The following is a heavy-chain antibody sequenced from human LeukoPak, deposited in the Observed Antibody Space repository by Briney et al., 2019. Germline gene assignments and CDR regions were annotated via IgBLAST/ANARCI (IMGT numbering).Heavy chain of an antibody. J-gene: IGHJ6*02. CDR3: AGGRREIVVVVAASMNGYYYYYGMDV. Sequence: KSSETLSLTCAVYGGSFSGYYWSWIRQPPGKGLEWIGEINHSGSTNYNPSLKSRVTISVDTSKNQFSLKLSSVTAADTAVYYCAGGRREIVVVVAASMNGYYYYYGMDVWGQGTTVTVSS. CDR1: GGSFSGYY. CDR2: INHSGST. V-gene: IGHV4-34*01. D-gene: IGHD2-15*01.